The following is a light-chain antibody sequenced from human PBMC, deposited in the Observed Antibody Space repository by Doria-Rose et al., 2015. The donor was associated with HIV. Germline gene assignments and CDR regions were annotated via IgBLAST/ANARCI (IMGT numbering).Light chain of an antibody. CDR3: QQYYDTPS. V-gene: IGKV4-1*01. Sequence: DIRVTQSPESLGMSLGERATLNCKSNQSLLYTSTNYLAWYQQTPVQPPKLLIYWASTRQSGVPARFSGSGSGTDFTLTISSLEAEDVAVYYCQQYYDTPSFGPGTTVDIK. J-gene: IGKJ3*01. CDR1: QSLLYTSTNY. CDR2: WAS.